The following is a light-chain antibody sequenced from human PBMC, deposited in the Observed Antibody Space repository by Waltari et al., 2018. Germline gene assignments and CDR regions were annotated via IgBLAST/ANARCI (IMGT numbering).Light chain of an antibody. J-gene: IGKJ1*01. CDR1: SDLHSSKKKNY. CDR3: QQFQSHLRT. V-gene: IGKV4-1*01. Sequence: SDLHSSKKKNYFAWYQQKPGQPPKLLIYWASTRKSGVPDRFSGSGSGTDFTLTISSLQAEDVAVYYCQQFQSHLRTFGQGTKVEIK. CDR2: WAS.